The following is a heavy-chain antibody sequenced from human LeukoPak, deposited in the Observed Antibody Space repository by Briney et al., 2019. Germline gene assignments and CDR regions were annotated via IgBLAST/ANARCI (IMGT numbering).Heavy chain of an antibody. D-gene: IGHD6-19*01. CDR1: GGSITSYY. V-gene: IGHV4-59*01. J-gene: IGHJ5*02. CDR2: IYYSGIT. CDR3: ARAHSSDWHSRFDP. Sequence: SEPLSLTCTVSGGSITSYYWSWIRQPPGKGLEWIAYIYYSGITNYNPSFKSRVTISLDTSKNQLSLKLSSVTAADTAVYYCARAHSSDWHSRFDPWGQGTLVSVSS.